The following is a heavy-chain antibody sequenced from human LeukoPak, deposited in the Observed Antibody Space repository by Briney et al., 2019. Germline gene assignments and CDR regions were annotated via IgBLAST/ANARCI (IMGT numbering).Heavy chain of an antibody. J-gene: IGHJ6*02. CDR1: GGSISSFY. CDR2: IYYSGST. CDR3: ASGSRTGYYYYYYGLDV. D-gene: IGHD1-26*01. V-gene: IGHV4-59*08. Sequence: SETLSLTCTVSGGSISSFYWSWIRQPPGKGLEWSGNIYYSGSTNYNPSLKSRVTISVDTSKNQFSLKLSSVTAADTAVYYCASGSRTGYYYYYYGLDVWGQGTTVTVSS.